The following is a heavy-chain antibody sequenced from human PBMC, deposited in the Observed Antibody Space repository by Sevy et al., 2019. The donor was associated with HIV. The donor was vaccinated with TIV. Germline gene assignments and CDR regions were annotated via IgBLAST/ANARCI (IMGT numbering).Heavy chain of an antibody. CDR3: VRESITAPKRLLSFDI. D-gene: IGHD2-21*01. CDR1: GYIFSDYN. V-gene: IGHV1-2*06. CDR2: INPKRGDT. Sequence: ASVKVSCKSTGYIFSDYNMHWVRQAPGQGLEWMALINPKRGDTIYAQRFRGRVSMTRDTSMRQAYMELRGLTSDDTAVYYCVRESITAPKRLLSFDIWGQGTMVTVSS. J-gene: IGHJ3*02.